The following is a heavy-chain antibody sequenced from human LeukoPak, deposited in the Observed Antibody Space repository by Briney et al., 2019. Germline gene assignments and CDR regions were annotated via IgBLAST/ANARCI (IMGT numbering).Heavy chain of an antibody. V-gene: IGHV1-69*05. Sequence: SVKLSCKASGCTFSSYAISWVRQAPGQGLEWMGRIIPIFGTANYEQKFQGRVTINTEESTSTAYMEMSSLRSEDTAVYYCAREGLQTYNWNYYVGNYYYYYMDVWGKGTTVTVSS. CDR2: IIPIFGTA. J-gene: IGHJ6*03. D-gene: IGHD1-7*01. CDR1: GCTFSSYA. CDR3: AREGLQTYNWNYYVGNYYYYYMDV.